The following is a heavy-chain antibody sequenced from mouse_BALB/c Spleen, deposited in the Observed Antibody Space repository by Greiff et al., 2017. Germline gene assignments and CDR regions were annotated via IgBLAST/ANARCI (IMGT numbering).Heavy chain of an antibody. CDR3: ARCVDGYYQFYAMDY. V-gene: IGHV5-17*02. Sequence: DVKLVESGGGLVQPGGSRKLSCAASGFTFSSFGMHWVRQAPEKGLEWVAYISSGSSTIYYADTVKGRFTISRDNPKNTLFLQMTSLRSEDTAMYYCARCVDGYYQFYAMDYWGQGTSVTVSS. J-gene: IGHJ4*01. CDR1: GFTFSSFG. CDR2: ISSGSSTI. D-gene: IGHD2-3*01.